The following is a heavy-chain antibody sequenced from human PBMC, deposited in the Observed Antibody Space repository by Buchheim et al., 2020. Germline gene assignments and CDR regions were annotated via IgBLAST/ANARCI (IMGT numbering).Heavy chain of an antibody. Sequence: QVQLQESGPGLVKPSETLSLTCTVSGGSISSYYWSWIRQPPGKGLEWIGYIYYSGSTNYNPSLKSRVTISVDTSKNQFSLKLSSVTAVDTAVYYCARAGEYYDILTGYYEYYYYGMDVWGQGTT. V-gene: IGHV4-59*01. CDR3: ARAGEYYDILTGYYEYYYYGMDV. D-gene: IGHD3-9*01. CDR2: IYYSGST. CDR1: GGSISSYY. J-gene: IGHJ6*02.